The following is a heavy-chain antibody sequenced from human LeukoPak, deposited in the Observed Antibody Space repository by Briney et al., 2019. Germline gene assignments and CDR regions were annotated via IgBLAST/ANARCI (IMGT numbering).Heavy chain of an antibody. V-gene: IGHV3-33*01. D-gene: IGHD6-19*01. CDR2: IWYDGSNK. J-gene: IGHJ4*02. CDR3: ARDQDSSGWYYTLDY. CDR1: GFTFSSYG. Sequence: PGRSLRLSCAASGFTFSSYGMHWVRQAPGKGLEWAAVIWYDGSNKYYADSVKGRFTISRDNSKNTLYLQMNSLRAEDTAVYYCARDQDSSGWYYTLDYWGQGTLVTVSS.